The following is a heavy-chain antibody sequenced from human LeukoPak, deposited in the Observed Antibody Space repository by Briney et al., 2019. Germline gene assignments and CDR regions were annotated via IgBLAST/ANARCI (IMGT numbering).Heavy chain of an antibody. CDR2: IYYSGST. CDR3: ARDSSGYYLTFDY. CDR1: GGSISTYY. D-gene: IGHD3-22*01. Sequence: PSETLSLTCTVSGGSISTYYWNWIRQPPGKGLEWIGYIYYSGSTNYNPSLTGRVTISVDTSKNQFSLKLSSVTAADTAVYYCARDSSGYYLTFDYWGQGTLVTVSS. J-gene: IGHJ4*02. V-gene: IGHV4-59*12.